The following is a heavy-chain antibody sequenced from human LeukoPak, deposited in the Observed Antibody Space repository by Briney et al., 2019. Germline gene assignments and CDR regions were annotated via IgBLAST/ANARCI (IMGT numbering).Heavy chain of an antibody. J-gene: IGHJ4*02. CDR3: ARDGRRIGSSWGLY. Sequence: PGGSLRLSCAASGFTFSSFTMRWGRPAPGEGLGWVAVILYVGSNKYYADSVKGRFTISRDNSKNTLYLQMNSLRATDTAVYYCARDGRRIGSSWGLYWGQGTLVTVSS. V-gene: IGHV3-30*04. CDR2: ILYVGSNK. D-gene: IGHD6-13*01. CDR1: GFTFSSFT.